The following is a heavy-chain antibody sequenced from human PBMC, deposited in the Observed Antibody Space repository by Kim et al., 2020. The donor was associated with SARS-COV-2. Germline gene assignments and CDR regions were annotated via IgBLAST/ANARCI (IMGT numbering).Heavy chain of an antibody. D-gene: IGHD5-12*01. J-gene: IGHJ3*02. CDR1: GFTFSSYG. V-gene: IGHV3-33*01. CDR3: ARAGGVATLSAFDI. CDR2: IWYDGSNK. Sequence: GGSLRLSCAASGFTFSSYGMHWVRQAPGKGLEWVAVIWYDGSNKYYADSVKGRFTISRDNSKNTLYLQMNSLRAEDTAVYYCARAGGVATLSAFDIWGQGTMVTVSS.